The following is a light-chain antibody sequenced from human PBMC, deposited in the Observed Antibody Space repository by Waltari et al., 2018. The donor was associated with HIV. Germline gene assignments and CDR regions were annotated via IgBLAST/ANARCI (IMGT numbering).Light chain of an antibody. CDR1: SGSVSTGYY. J-gene: IGLJ3*02. CDR2: NTN. CDR3: VLYMGSGRV. Sequence: QTVVTQEPSISVSPGGTITLTCALSSGSVSTGYYPGWSQQTPGQATRTLIYNTNIRSAGVPDRCSGSIVGNKAALTITGSQPDDESHYYCVLYMGSGRVVGGGTRLTVL. V-gene: IGLV8-61*01.